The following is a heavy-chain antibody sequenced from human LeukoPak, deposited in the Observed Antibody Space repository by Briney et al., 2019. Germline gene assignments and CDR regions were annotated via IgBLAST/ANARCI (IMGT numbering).Heavy chain of an antibody. D-gene: IGHD2-2*01. Sequence: ASETLSLTCTVSGHSIINSFYWGWIRQPPGKGLEWIGNIYHNGNTYYNPSLKSRVTISVDTSKKQFSLKLRTATAADTAVYYCARAPAYIVIVPAANWFDPWGQGTLVTVSS. J-gene: IGHJ5*02. CDR3: ARAPAYIVIVPAANWFDP. CDR2: IYHNGNT. CDR1: GHSIINSFY. V-gene: IGHV4-38-2*02.